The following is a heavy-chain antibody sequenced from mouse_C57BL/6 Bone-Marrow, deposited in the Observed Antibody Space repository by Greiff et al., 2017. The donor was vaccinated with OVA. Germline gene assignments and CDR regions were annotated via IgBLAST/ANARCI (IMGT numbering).Heavy chain of an antibody. J-gene: IGHJ2*01. CDR1: GFTFTSYW. D-gene: IGHD1-1*01. Sequence: VQLQQPGAELVMPGASVKLSCKASGFTFTSYWMHWVKQRPGQGLEWIGEIDPSDSYTNYTQKFKGKSTMTVDKSSSTAYMQLSSLTSEDSAVYYCAREAYYYGSKAYWGQGTTLTVSS. V-gene: IGHV1-69*01. CDR3: AREAYYYGSKAY. CDR2: IDPSDSYT.